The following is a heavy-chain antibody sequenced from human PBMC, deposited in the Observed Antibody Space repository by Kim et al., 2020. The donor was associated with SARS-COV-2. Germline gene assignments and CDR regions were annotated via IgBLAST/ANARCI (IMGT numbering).Heavy chain of an antibody. CDR3: ASALGH. J-gene: IGHJ4*02. V-gene: IGHV4-4*07. D-gene: IGHD3-16*02. CDR2: YTTGRT. Sequence: YTTGRTHYNPSLQSRVTMSVDMSKNQFSLKLSSVTAADTAVYYCASALGHWGQGTLVTVS.